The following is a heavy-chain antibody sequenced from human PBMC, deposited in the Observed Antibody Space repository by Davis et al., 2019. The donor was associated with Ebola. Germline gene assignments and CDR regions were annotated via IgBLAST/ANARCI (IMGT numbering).Heavy chain of an antibody. CDR3: VRVSRKIATGWYRFDAFDI. CDR2: ISGNTYNI. J-gene: IGHJ3*02. CDR1: GFTFSSSS. V-gene: IGHV3-21*01. D-gene: IGHD6-19*01. Sequence: GESLKISCAASGFTFSSSSMNWVRQAPGKGLEWVAGISGNTYNIEYADSVKGRFTISRDDAKNSLYLQMNSLRAEDTAVYYCVRVSRKIATGWYRFDAFDIWGQGTLVTVSS.